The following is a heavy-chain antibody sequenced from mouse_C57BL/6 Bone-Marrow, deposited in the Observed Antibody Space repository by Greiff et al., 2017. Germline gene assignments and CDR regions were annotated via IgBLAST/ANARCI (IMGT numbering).Heavy chain of an antibody. CDR2: INYDGSST. Sequence: EVQVVESEGGLVQPGSSMKLSCTASGFTFSDYYMAWVRQVPEKGLEWVANINYDGSSTYYLDSLKSRFIISRDNAKNILYLQMSSLKSEDTATYYCARLLYYYGSSYWYFDVWGTGTTVTVSS. CDR1: GFTFSDYY. CDR3: ARLLYYYGSSYWYFDV. D-gene: IGHD1-1*01. J-gene: IGHJ1*03. V-gene: IGHV5-16*01.